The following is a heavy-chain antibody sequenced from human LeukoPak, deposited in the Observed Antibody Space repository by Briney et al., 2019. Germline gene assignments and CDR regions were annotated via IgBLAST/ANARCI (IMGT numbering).Heavy chain of an antibody. Sequence: GGSLRLSCTASGFTFSGYWMNWVRQAPGKGLVWVSHINSDEATTTYADSVKGRFTISADKAKNTLYLQMNSLKAEDTAVYYCARDFIVGVSTLGFDLWGQGAMVTVSS. CDR2: INSDEATT. CDR3: ARDFIVGVSTLGFDL. J-gene: IGHJ3*01. CDR1: GFTFSGYW. V-gene: IGHV3-74*01. D-gene: IGHD1-26*01.